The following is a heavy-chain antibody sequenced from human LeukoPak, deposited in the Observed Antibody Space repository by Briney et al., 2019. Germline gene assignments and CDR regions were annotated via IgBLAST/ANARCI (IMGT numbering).Heavy chain of an antibody. CDR2: IYHSGRT. CDR1: GGSSSGYY. CDR3: AAYHYYDSSGYYDY. Sequence: SETLSLTCAVYGGSSSGYYWSWIRQPPGKGLEWIGEIYHSGRTNYNPSLKSRVTISVDTSKNQFSLKLSSVTAADTAVYYCAAYHYYDSSGYYDYWGQGTLVTVSS. J-gene: IGHJ4*02. V-gene: IGHV4-34*01. D-gene: IGHD3-22*01.